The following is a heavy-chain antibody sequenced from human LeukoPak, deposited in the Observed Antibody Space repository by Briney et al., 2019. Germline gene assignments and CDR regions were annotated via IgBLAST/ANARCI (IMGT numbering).Heavy chain of an antibody. CDR1: GGSISSGDYY. CDR2: NYYSGST. J-gene: IGHJ4*02. Sequence: SETLSLTCTVSGGSISSGDYYWSWIRQPPGKGLEWIGYNYYSGSTYYNPSLKSRVTISVDTSKNQFSLKLSSVTAADTAVYYCARDLYCGGDCHYSFDYWGQGTLVTVSS. CDR3: ARDLYCGGDCHYSFDY. D-gene: IGHD2-21*02. V-gene: IGHV4-30-4*01.